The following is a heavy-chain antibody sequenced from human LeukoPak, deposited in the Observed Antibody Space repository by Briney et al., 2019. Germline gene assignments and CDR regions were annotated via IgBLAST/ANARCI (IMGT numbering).Heavy chain of an antibody. CDR3: AKGPNYFDS. CDR2: MNSDGSAI. V-gene: IGHV3-74*01. J-gene: IGHJ4*02. Sequence: GSLRLSCAASGFSFSNYWMHWVRQAPGKGLVWVTRMNSDGSAIYYADSVQGRFTISRDNAKNTLYLQMNSLRAEDTAMYFCAKGPNYFDSWGQGTLVTVSS. CDR1: GFSFSNYW.